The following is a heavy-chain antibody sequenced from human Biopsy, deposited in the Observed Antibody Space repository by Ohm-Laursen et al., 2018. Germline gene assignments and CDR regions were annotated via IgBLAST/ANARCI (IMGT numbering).Heavy chain of an antibody. CDR1: GDSVTKYY. CDR2: IYYSVMT. V-gene: IGHV4-59*02. D-gene: IGHD3-22*01. Sequence: SETLSLTCTVSGDSVTKYYWSWIRQPPGKGLEWIGHIYYSVMTNYNPSLQSRVSISVDASRNQVSLTLSSVTAADTAVYCCARGDYFDSNGYFWFDPWGQGTLVTVSS. J-gene: IGHJ5*02. CDR3: ARGDYFDSNGYFWFDP.